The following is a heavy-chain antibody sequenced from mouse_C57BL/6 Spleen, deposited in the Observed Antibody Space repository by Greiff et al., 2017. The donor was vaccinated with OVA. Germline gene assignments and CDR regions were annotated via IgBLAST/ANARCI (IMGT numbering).Heavy chain of an antibody. V-gene: IGHV5-4*01. Sequence: DVKLVESGGGLVKPGGSLKLSCAASGFTFSSYAMSWVRQTPDKRLEWVATISDGGSYTYYPDNVKGRFTISRDNAKNNLYLQMSHLKSEDTAMYYCARDPWEVGYFDYWGQGTTLTVSS. D-gene: IGHD1-3*01. CDR3: ARDPWEVGYFDY. CDR1: GFTFSSYA. CDR2: ISDGGSYT. J-gene: IGHJ2*01.